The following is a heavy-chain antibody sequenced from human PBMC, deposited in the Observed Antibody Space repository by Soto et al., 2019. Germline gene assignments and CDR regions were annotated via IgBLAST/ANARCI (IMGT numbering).Heavy chain of an antibody. D-gene: IGHD3-22*01. J-gene: IGHJ3*02. CDR3: ATSSGYPPDAFDI. CDR1: GYSFTSYW. V-gene: IGHV5-51*01. CDR2: IYPGDSDP. Sequence: GESLKISCKGSGYSFTSYWIGWVRQMPGKGLEWMGIIYPGDSDPRYSPSFQGQVTISADKSISTAYLQWSSLKASDTAMYYCATSSGYPPDAFDIWGQGIMVTVSS.